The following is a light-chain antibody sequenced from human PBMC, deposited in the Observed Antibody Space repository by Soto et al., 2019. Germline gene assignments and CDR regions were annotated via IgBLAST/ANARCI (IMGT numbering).Light chain of an antibody. CDR3: QQRSHWPRT. CDR2: DAS. J-gene: IGKJ1*01. V-gene: IGKV3-11*01. Sequence: EIVLTQSPATLSVSPGERVTLSCRASQSVSSYLAWYQQKPGQAPRLLIYDASNRATGIPARFSGSGSGTDFSLTISSLEPEDFAVYYCQQRSHWPRTFGQGTKVDIK. CDR1: QSVSSY.